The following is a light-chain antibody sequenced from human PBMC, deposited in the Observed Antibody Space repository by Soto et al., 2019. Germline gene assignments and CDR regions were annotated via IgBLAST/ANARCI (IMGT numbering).Light chain of an antibody. Sequence: EIVLTQSPAPLSWSPGERATLSCRASQSVSSYLAWYQQKPGQAPRLLIYDASNRATGIPARFSGSGSGTDFTLTISSLEPEDFAVYYCQQRRNWPGTFGQGTKVEIK. CDR2: DAS. CDR3: QQRRNWPGT. CDR1: QSVSSY. J-gene: IGKJ1*01. V-gene: IGKV3-11*01.